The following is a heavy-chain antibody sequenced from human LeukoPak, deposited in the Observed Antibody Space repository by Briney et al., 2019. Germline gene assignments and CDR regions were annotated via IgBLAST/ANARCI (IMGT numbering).Heavy chain of an antibody. CDR2: TYYSGST. CDR3: ASARFSMTPYAFDI. J-gene: IGHJ3*02. CDR1: GASINTYY. D-gene: IGHD2/OR15-2a*01. Sequence: PSETLSLTCTVSGASINTYYWSWVRQPPGKALEWIGNTYYSGSTNYNPSLKSRVTISVDTSKDRFSLKLTSVTAADTAGYYCASARFSMTPYAFDIWGRGTMVTVSS. V-gene: IGHV4-59*01.